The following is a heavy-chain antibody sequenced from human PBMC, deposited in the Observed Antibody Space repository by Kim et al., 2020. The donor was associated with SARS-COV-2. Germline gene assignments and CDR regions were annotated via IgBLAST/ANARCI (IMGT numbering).Heavy chain of an antibody. J-gene: IGHJ4*02. V-gene: IGHV1-69*02. D-gene: IGHD4-17*01. Sequence: GQNFPGRVTITADTSTNTAYMELSSLRSDDTAMFYCARVSYPDYGDYFDYWGQGTLVTVSS. CDR3: ARVSYPDYGDYFDY.